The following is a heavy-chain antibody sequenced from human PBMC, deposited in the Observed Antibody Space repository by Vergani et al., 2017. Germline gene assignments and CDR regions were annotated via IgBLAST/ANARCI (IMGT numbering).Heavy chain of an antibody. CDR1: GYTLTDYW. J-gene: IGHJ6*02. CDR3: ATPRLRFSYYYYYGMDV. Sequence: DVQLVQSGAEVKKPGTTVKISCKVSGYTLTDYWMHWVQQAPGKGLEWMGGFDPEDGETIYAQKFQGRVTMTEDTSTDTAYMELSSLRSEDTAVYYCATPRLRFSYYYYYGMDVWGQ. V-gene: IGHV1-69-2*01. D-gene: IGHD5-12*01. CDR2: FDPEDGET.